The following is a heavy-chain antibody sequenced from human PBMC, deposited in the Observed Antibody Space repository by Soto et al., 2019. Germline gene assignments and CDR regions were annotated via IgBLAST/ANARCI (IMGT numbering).Heavy chain of an antibody. D-gene: IGHD2-8*01. CDR1: GYTFSRYG. V-gene: IGHV1-18*01. J-gene: IGHJ6*02. CDR2: ISGYNGDT. Sequence: QGQLVQSGPEVKKPGASVKVSCKTSGYTFSRYGISWVRQAPGQRLEWMGWISGYNGDTNYAQKVQGRVTMTIDTSTYTAYMELRSLTSDDTAIYYCAKNGQPPYYYYGMDVWGQGTTVTVSS. CDR3: AKNGQPPYYYYGMDV.